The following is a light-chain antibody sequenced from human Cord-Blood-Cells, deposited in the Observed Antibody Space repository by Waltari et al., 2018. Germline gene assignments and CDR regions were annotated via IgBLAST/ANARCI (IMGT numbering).Light chain of an antibody. CDR1: QSISSY. V-gene: IGKV1-39*01. Sequence: DIQMTQPPSSLSASVGDRVPITCRASQSISSYLNWYQQKPGKAPKLLIYGASSLQSGVPSRFSGSGSGTDFTLTISSLQPEDFATYYCQQSYSTPPTFGQGTKVEIK. CDR3: QQSYSTPPT. J-gene: IGKJ1*01. CDR2: GAS.